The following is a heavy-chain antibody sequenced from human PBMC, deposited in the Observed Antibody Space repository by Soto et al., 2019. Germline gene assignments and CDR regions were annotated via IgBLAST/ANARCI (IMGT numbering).Heavy chain of an antibody. V-gene: IGHV6-1*01. J-gene: IGHJ4*02. CDR1: GDSVSSNSVA. D-gene: IGHD6-13*01. Sequence: SQTLSLTCAISGDSVSSNSVAWNWIRQSPSRGLKWLGRTYYRSRWYNDYAVSVKSRMTINPDTSKNQFSLHLNSVTPEDTAVYHCARISYSNRTPYFDYWGQGTVVTVYS. CDR2: TYYRSRWYN. CDR3: ARISYSNRTPYFDY.